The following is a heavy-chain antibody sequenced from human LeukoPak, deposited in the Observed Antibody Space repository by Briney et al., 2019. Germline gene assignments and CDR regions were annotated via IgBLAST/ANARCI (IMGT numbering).Heavy chain of an antibody. J-gene: IGHJ4*02. D-gene: IGHD3-10*01. CDR3: ARGSITMVRGVTVYYFDY. CDR2: IYYSGST. V-gene: IGHV4-59*08. CDR1: GGSNSSYY. Sequence: SETLSLTCTVSGGSNSSYYWSWIRQPPGKGLEWIGYIYYSGSTNYNPSLKSRVTISVDTSKNQFSLKLSSVTAADTAVYYCARGSITMVRGVTVYYFDYWGQGTLVAVSS.